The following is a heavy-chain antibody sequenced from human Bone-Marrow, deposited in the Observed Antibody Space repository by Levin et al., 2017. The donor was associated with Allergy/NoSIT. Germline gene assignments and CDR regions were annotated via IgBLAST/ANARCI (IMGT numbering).Heavy chain of an antibody. D-gene: IGHD1-14*01. CDR1: GYSFNNYW. CDR3: ARRLGNHFDP. J-gene: IGHJ5*02. Sequence: GESLKISCKASGYSFNNYWIAWVRQIPGKGLEWMGIIYPSDSDARYSPSFQGQVTFSVDKSISTAYLQWSSLKASDSAIYYCARRLGNHFDPWGQGTLVSVSS. CDR2: IYPSDSDA. V-gene: IGHV5-51*01.